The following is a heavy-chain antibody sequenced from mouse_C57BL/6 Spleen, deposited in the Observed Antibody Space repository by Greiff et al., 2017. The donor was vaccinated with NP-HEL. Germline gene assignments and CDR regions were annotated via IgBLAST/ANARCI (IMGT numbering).Heavy chain of an antibody. V-gene: IGHV1-26*01. D-gene: IGHD1-1*01. CDR1: GYKFTDYY. J-gene: IGHJ2*01. CDR3: ARGENYYGSSFYY. CDR2: INPNNGGT. Sequence: EVQLQQSGPELVKPGASVKISCKASGYKFTDYYMNWVKQSHGKSLEWIGDINPNNGGTSYNQKFKGKATLTVDKSSSTAYMELRSLTSEDSAVYYCARGENYYGSSFYYWGQGTTLTVSS.